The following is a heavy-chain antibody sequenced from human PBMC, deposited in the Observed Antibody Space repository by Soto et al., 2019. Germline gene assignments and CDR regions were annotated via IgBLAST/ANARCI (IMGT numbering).Heavy chain of an antibody. V-gene: IGHV4-31*03. CDR2: ICCRGSS. CDR3: AREGAEDNYFGP. CDR1: GGAIDNGGFY. J-gene: IGHJ5*02. Sequence: QVQLRESGPGLVKPSQTLSLTCTVSGGAIDNGGFYWSWIRQQPGKGLEWIGHICCRGSSHYNPSLRSRVTISMDTSKNDLSLKLNSVTAADTAVYYCAREGAEDNYFGPWGQGTLVTVSS.